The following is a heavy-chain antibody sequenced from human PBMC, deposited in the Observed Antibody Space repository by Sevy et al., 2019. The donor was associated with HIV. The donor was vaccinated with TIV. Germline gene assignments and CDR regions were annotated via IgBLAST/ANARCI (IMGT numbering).Heavy chain of an antibody. V-gene: IGHV3-21*01. CDR2: ISSSSSYI. D-gene: IGHD4-17*01. J-gene: IGHJ6*02. CDR3: ARDQTTVVTPGGGMDV. Sequence: GGSLRLSCAASGFTFSSYSMNWVRQAPGKGLEWVSSISSSSSYIYYADSVKGRFTISRDNAKNSLYLQMNSLRAEDRAVYYCARDQTTVVTPGGGMDVWGQGPTVTVS. CDR1: GFTFSSYS.